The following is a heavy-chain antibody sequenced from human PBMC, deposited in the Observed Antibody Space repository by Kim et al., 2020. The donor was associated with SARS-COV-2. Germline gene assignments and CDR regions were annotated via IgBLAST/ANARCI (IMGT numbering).Heavy chain of an antibody. V-gene: IGHV4-34*01. Sequence: SETLSLTCAVYGGSFSGYYWSWIRQPPGKGLEWIGEINHSGSTNYNPSLKSRVTISVDTSKNQFSLKLSSVTAADTAVYYCARAGQGYCSGGSCYEDYWGQGTLVTVSS. CDR3: ARAGQGYCSGGSCYEDY. D-gene: IGHD2-15*01. CDR1: GGSFSGYY. J-gene: IGHJ4*02. CDR2: INHSGST.